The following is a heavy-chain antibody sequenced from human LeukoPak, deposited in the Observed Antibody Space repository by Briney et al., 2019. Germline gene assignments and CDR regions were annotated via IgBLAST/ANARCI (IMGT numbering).Heavy chain of an antibody. CDR2: IYYSGST. Sequence: SETLSLTCTVSGGSISSSSYYWGWIRQPPGKGLEWIGSIYYSGSTNYNPSLKSRVTISVDTSKNQFSLKLSSVTAADTAVYYCASPGYSSSSADDYWGQGTLVTVSS. V-gene: IGHV4-39*07. J-gene: IGHJ4*02. D-gene: IGHD6-6*01. CDR1: GGSISSSSYY. CDR3: ASPGYSSSSADDY.